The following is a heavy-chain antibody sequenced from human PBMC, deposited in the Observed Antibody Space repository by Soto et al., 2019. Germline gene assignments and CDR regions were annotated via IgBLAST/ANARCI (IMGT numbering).Heavy chain of an antibody. CDR1: GGSISSYY. Sequence: PSETLSLTCTVSGGSISSYYWSWIRQPPGKGLEWIGYIYYSGSTNYNPSLKSRVTISVDTSKNRFSLKLSSVTAADTAVYYCARGFPSIVVVPAATYYFDYWGQGTLVTVS. D-gene: IGHD2-2*01. V-gene: IGHV4-59*08. CDR2: IYYSGST. CDR3: ARGFPSIVVVPAATYYFDY. J-gene: IGHJ4*02.